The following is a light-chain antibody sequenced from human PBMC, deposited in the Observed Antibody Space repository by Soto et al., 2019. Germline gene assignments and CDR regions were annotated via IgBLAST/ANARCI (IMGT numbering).Light chain of an antibody. V-gene: IGKV4-1*01. CDR3: QQYYSTPRT. CDR2: WAS. CDR1: QSVLYSSNNKNY. J-gene: IGKJ3*01. Sequence: DLVMTQSPDSLAVSLGERATINCKSSQSVLYSSNNKNYLAWYQQKPGQPPKLLIYWASTLASGVPDRFSGSGSGTDFTLTISSLQAEDVAVYYCQQYYSTPRTFGLGTKVDIK.